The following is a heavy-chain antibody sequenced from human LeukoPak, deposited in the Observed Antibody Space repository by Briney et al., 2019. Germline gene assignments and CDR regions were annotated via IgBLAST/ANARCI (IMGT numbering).Heavy chain of an antibody. CDR2: ISYDGGKK. CDR3: ARVMGRYCSSTSCYVDY. D-gene: IGHD2-2*01. J-gene: IGHJ4*02. V-gene: IGHV3-30*03. Sequence: GGSLRLSCAASGFTFSSHDMHWVRQAPGKGLEWVAFISYDGGKKDYADSVKGRFTISRDNSKNTLYLQMNSLRAEDTAVYYCARVMGRYCSSTSCYVDYWGQGTLVTVSS. CDR1: GFTFSSHD.